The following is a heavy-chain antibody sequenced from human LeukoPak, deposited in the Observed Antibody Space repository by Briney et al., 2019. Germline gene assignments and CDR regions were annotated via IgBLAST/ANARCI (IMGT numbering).Heavy chain of an antibody. V-gene: IGHV1-2*02. Sequence: ASVTVSCKASGYTLNAFYMHWVRQAPGQGLEWMGWINPNSGGTNYAQKFQGRVTMTRDTSISTAYMELSRLRSDDTAVYYCARKYYDILTGYRREYYFDYWGQGTLVTVSS. D-gene: IGHD3-9*01. CDR2: INPNSGGT. CDR1: GYTLNAFY. CDR3: ARKYYDILTGYRREYYFDY. J-gene: IGHJ4*02.